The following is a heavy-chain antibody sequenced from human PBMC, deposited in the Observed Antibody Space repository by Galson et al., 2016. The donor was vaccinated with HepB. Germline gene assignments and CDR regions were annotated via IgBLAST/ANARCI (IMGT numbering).Heavy chain of an antibody. Sequence: ETLSLTCTVSGGSVSSGGYYWSWVRQQPGKGLEWIGEINQDRTTNYNPSLKSRVTISIDTSKNQFSVNLSSVTAADTAVYYCARNFGKTQGYWGQGTLVTVSS. CDR1: GGSVSSGGYY. CDR3: ARNFGKTQGY. D-gene: IGHD3-10*01. V-gene: IGHV4-61*08. J-gene: IGHJ4*02. CDR2: INQDRTT.